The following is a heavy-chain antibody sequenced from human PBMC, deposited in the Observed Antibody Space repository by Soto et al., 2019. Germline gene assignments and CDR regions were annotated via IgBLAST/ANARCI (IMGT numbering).Heavy chain of an antibody. J-gene: IGHJ4*02. V-gene: IGHV5-10-1*01. CDR1: GYSFTSYW. CDR3: AITTPQYYDDSSGYYPYYFDY. Sequence: GESLKISCKGSGYSFTSYWISWVRQMPGKGLEWMGRIDPSDSYTNYSPSFQGPVTISADKSISTAYLQWSSLKASDTAMYYCAITTPQYYDDSSGYYPYYFDYWGQGTLVTVSS. D-gene: IGHD3-22*01. CDR2: IDPSDSYT.